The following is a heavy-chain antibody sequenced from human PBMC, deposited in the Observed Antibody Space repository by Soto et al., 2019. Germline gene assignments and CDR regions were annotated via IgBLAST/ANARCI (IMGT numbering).Heavy chain of an antibody. CDR2: IYPGDSDT. CDR3: TTVYDSTVWSFWFDP. CDR1: GYTFTNYW. D-gene: IGHD3-22*01. Sequence: GESLKISCKGIGYTFTNYWIGWVRQMPGKGLEYMGIIYPGDSDTRYSPSFQGQVTISADKSINTAYLQMNSLKSEDTAVYYCTTVYDSTVWSFWFDPWGQGALVTVSS. V-gene: IGHV5-51*01. J-gene: IGHJ5*02.